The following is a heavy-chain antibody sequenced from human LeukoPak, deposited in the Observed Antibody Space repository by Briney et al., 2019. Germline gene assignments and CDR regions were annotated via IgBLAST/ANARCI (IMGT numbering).Heavy chain of an antibody. V-gene: IGHV3-30*04. J-gene: IGHJ4*02. CDR3: ARAVAAYFDY. CDR2: ISYDGSNK. D-gene: IGHD2-15*01. CDR1: GYTFSSYA. Sequence: PGGSLRLSCAASGYTFSSYAMHRVRQAPGKGLEWVAVISYDGSNKYYADSVKGRFTISRDNSKNTLYLQMNSLRAEDTAVYYCARAVAAYFDYWGQGTLVTVSS.